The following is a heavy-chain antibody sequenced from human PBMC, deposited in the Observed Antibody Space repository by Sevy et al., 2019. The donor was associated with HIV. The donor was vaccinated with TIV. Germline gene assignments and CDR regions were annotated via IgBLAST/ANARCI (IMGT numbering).Heavy chain of an antibody. CDR1: GFTFDDYA. V-gene: IGHV3-9*01. Sequence: GGSLRLSCAASGFTFDDYAMHWVRQAPGKGLEWVSGISWNSGSIGYADSVKGRFTISRDNARNSGYLQMHSLSVEDSGVYYCARAMGVWGQGTTVTVSS. J-gene: IGHJ6*02. CDR3: ARAMGV. CDR2: ISWNSGSI.